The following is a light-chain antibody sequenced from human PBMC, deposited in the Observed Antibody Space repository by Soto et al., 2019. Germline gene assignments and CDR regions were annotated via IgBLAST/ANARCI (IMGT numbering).Light chain of an antibody. CDR3: QQSSSTPPMYT. CDR1: QSISRN. Sequence: DIPMTQSPSSLSVSVGDRVTITCRASQSISRNLNWYQQKPGKAPKILIYAASSLQSGVPSRFSGSGSGTDFTLTISSLQPEDFATYYCQQSSSTPPMYTFGQGTKLEIK. J-gene: IGKJ2*01. CDR2: AAS. V-gene: IGKV1-39*01.